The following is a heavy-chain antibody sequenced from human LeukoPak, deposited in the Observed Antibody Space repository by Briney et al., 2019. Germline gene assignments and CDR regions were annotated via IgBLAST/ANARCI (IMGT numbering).Heavy chain of an antibody. V-gene: IGHV3-23*01. Sequence: GGSLRLSCATSGFPFETNAISWVRRAPGKGLEWVATIGNTETFYADSVTGRFAIPRDNSMNTVNLQMNRLRVEDTTIHYFSKDRTQFNRVFDCFDSWGQGTLVTVSS. J-gene: IGHJ4*02. CDR3: SKDRTQFNRVFDCFDS. CDR1: GFPFETNA. D-gene: IGHD2-21*01. CDR2: IGNTET.